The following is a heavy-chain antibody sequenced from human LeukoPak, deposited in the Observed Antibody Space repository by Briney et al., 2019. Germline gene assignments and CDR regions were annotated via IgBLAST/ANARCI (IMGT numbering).Heavy chain of an antibody. CDR2: VKQDGCEK. V-gene: IGHV3-7*01. CDR1: GFTFSNYW. J-gene: IGHJ4*02. CDR3: ARDGRRATYYFDY. D-gene: IGHD1-1*01. Sequence: GGSLRLSCAASGFTFSNYWMSWVRQAPGKGLEWVANVKQDGCEKYYVDSVKGRFTISRDNAKNSLYLQMNSLRAEDTAVYSCARDGRRATYYFDYWGQGTLVTVSS.